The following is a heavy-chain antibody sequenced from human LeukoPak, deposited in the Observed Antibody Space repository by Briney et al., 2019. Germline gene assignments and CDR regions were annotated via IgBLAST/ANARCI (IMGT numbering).Heavy chain of an antibody. CDR2: IPYDGSNK. Sequence: QTAGSLTLSCAAAGFTFSSYCMHWVRQAPGKGLEWVAVIPYDGSNKYYADSVKGRFTISRDNSKNTLYLQMNSLRAEDTAVYYCAKDPRIVGATGGFDYWGQGTLVTVSS. J-gene: IGHJ4*02. V-gene: IGHV3-30*18. CDR1: GFTFSSYC. CDR3: AKDPRIVGATGGFDY. D-gene: IGHD1-26*01.